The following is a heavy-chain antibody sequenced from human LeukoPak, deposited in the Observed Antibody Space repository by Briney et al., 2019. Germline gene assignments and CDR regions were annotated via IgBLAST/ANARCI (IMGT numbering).Heavy chain of an antibody. J-gene: IGHJ4*02. CDR1: GGSISSSSYY. CDR2: IYYSGST. Sequence: SETLSLTCTVSGGSISSSSYYWGWIRQPPGKGLEWIGSIYYSGSTYYNPSLKSRVTITVDTSKNQFSLKLSSVTAADTAVYYCARRNYYDSSGYFDYWGQGTLVTVSS. D-gene: IGHD3-22*01. CDR3: ARRNYYDSSGYFDY. V-gene: IGHV4-39*01.